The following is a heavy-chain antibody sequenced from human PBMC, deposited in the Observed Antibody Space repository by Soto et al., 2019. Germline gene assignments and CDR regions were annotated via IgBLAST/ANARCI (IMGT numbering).Heavy chain of an antibody. V-gene: IGHV4-59*12. Sequence: SETLSLTCTVSGGSISSYYWSWIRQPPGKGLEWIGYIYYSGSTNYNPSLKSRVTISVDTSKNTLYLQMNSLRAEDTAVYFCAKSPSVVLVPSTLGGNNWFDPWGQGTLVTVSS. CDR1: GGSISSYY. CDR3: AKSPSVVLVPSTLGGNNWFDP. D-gene: IGHD2-15*01. J-gene: IGHJ5*02. CDR2: IYYSGST.